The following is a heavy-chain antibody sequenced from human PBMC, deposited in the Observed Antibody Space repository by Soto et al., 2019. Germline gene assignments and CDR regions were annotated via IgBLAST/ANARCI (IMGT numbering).Heavy chain of an antibody. CDR1: GFTFSSYA. Sequence: PRGSLRLSCAASGFTFSSYAMSWVRQAPGKGLEWVSGISGDGGTTYYADSVKGRFTLSRDNSKNTLYLQMNSLRAEDTAMYYCAKDFYSRKWALSVGSWGQGTLVTVSS. CDR3: AKDFYSRKWALSVGS. V-gene: IGHV3-23*01. D-gene: IGHD6-13*01. J-gene: IGHJ4*02. CDR2: ISGDGGTT.